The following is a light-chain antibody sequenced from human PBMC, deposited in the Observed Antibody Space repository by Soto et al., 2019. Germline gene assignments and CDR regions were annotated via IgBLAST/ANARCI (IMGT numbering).Light chain of an antibody. CDR1: SSDVGGYNY. CDR2: DVS. V-gene: IGLV2-14*03. J-gene: IGLJ1*01. Sequence: QSALTQPASVSGSPGQSITISCTGTSSDVGGYNYVSWYQQYPGKAPKFMIYDVSSRPSGVSNRFSGSKSGNTASLTISGLQAEDEADYYCCSYTTSNTRQIVFGTGTKVTVL. CDR3: CSYTTSNTRQIV.